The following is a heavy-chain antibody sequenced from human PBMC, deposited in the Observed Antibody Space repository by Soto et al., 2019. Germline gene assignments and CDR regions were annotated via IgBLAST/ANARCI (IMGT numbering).Heavy chain of an antibody. CDR1: GFTFDTYW. CDR2: IKPDGSLT. CDR3: ARNGR. V-gene: IGHV3-7*05. D-gene: IGHD2-8*01. J-gene: IGHJ4*03. Sequence: EVQLVESGGGLVQPGGSLRLSCAASGFTFDTYWMSWVRQAPGKGLEWVANIKPDGSLTDYVDSVKGRFTISRDNAKNSLFLQMNSLRAEDTAVYYCARNGRWGHGTGVTVSS.